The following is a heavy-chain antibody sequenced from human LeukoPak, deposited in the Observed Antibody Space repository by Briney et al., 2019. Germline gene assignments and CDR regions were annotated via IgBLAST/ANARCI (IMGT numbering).Heavy chain of an antibody. Sequence: GGSLRLSCEASGFTFSDFGMTWVRQAPGKGLEWVSYSSSSSLSIYYADSVKGRFTISRDNARNSLYLQMNSLRAEDTAMYYCARDATPTQLWFRGSFDYWGLGALVTVAS. J-gene: IGHJ4*02. CDR3: ARDATPTQLWFRGSFDY. CDR2: SSSSSLSI. CDR1: GFTFSDFG. V-gene: IGHV3-48*01. D-gene: IGHD5-18*01.